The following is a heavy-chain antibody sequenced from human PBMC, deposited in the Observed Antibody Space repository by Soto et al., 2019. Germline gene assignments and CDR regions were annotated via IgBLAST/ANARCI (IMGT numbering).Heavy chain of an antibody. CDR2: ISSSGSTI. CDR1: GFTFSDYY. CDR3: ARATIFGGSFHPFFDY. D-gene: IGHD3-3*01. Sequence: GGSLRLSCAASGFTFSDYYMSWIRQAPGKGLEWVSYISSSGSTIYYADSVKGRLTISRDNAKNSLYLQMNSLRAEDTAVYYCARATIFGGSFHPFFDYWGQGTLVTVSS. V-gene: IGHV3-11*01. J-gene: IGHJ4*02.